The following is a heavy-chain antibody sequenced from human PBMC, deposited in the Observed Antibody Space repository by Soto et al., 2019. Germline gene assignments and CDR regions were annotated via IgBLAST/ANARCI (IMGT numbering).Heavy chain of an antibody. CDR3: ARAKLLWFGELSPYYGMDV. V-gene: IGHV1-8*01. Sequence: ASVKVSCNASGYTFTSYDINWVRQATGQGLEWMGWMNPNSGNTGYAQKFQGRVTMTRNTSISTAYMELSSLRSEDTAVYYCARAKLLWFGELSPYYGMDVWGQGTTVTVSS. CDR1: GYTFTSYD. D-gene: IGHD3-10*01. CDR2: MNPNSGNT. J-gene: IGHJ6*02.